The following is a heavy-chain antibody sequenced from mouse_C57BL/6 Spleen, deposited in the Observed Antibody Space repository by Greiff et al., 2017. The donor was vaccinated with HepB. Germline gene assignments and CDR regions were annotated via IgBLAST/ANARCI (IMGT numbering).Heavy chain of an antibody. J-gene: IGHJ4*01. CDR1: GYTFTDYE. CDR2: IEPETGGT. Sequence: QVQLQQSGAELVRPGASVTLSCKASGYTFTDYEMHWVKQTPVHGLEWIGAIEPETGGTAYNQKFKGKAILTADKSSSTAYMELRSLTSEDSAVYYCTSNYDCYLSCAMDYWGQGTSVTVSS. V-gene: IGHV1-15*01. D-gene: IGHD2-3*01. CDR3: TSNYDCYLSCAMDY.